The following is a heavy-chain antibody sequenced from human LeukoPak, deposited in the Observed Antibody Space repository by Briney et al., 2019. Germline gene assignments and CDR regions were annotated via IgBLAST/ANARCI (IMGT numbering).Heavy chain of an antibody. Sequence: GGSLRLSCAASGFTVSSNYMSWVRQAPGKGLEWVSVIYSGGSTYYADSVKGRFTISRDNSKNTLYLQMNSLRAEDTAVYHCTREWELLYWGQGTLVTVSS. CDR1: GFTVSSNY. V-gene: IGHV3-53*01. D-gene: IGHD1-26*01. CDR3: TREWELLY. CDR2: IYSGGST. J-gene: IGHJ4*02.